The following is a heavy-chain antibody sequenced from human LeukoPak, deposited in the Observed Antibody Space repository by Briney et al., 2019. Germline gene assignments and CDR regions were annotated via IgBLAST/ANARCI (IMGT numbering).Heavy chain of an antibody. D-gene: IGHD3-10*01. Sequence: GGSLSLSCAASGFTFSNYWMTWVRQAPGKGLEWVAKIKQDGGKRDYVDSVKGRFTISSADTKNSLYLQMNSLRAEDTAVYYWARGITMANWGKGTLVTVSS. CDR2: IKQDGGKR. CDR3: ARGITMAN. V-gene: IGHV3-7*03. J-gene: IGHJ4*02. CDR1: GFTFSNYW.